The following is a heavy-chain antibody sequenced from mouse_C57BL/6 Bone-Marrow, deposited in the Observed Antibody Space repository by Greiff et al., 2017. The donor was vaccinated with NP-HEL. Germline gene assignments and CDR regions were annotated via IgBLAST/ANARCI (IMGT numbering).Heavy chain of an antibody. J-gene: IGHJ2*01. CDR2: IDPSDSET. V-gene: IGHV1-52*01. Sequence: VQLQESGAELVRPGSSVKLSCKASGYTFTSYWMHWVKQRPIQGLEWIGNIDPSDSETHYNQKFKDKATLTVDKSSSTAYMQLSSLTSEDSAVYYCARAGYYGSYYFDYWGQGTTLTVSS. CDR1: GYTFTSYW. CDR3: ARAGYYGSYYFDY. D-gene: IGHD1-1*01.